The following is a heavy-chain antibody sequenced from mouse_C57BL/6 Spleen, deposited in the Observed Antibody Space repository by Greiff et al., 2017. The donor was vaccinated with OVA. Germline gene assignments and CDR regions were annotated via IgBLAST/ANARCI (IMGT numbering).Heavy chain of an antibody. CDR3: AVTGRDAWFAY. CDR2: IYPGSGST. V-gene: IGHV1-55*01. D-gene: IGHD4-1*01. J-gene: IGHJ3*01. Sequence: QVHVKQSGAELVKPGASVKMSCKASGYTFTSYWITWVKQRPGQGLEWIGDIYPGSGSTNYNEKFKSKATLTVDTSSSTAYMQLSSLTSEDSAVYYCAVTGRDAWFAYWGQGTLVTVSA. CDR1: GYTFTSYW.